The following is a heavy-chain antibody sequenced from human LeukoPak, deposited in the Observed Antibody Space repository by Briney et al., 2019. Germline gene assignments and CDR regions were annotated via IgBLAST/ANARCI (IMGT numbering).Heavy chain of an antibody. Sequence: SETLSLTCTVSGGSISSSSYYWGWIRQPPGKGLEWIGSIYYSGSTYYNPSLKSRVTISVDTSKNQFSLKLSSVTAADTAVYYCARVNGQEYSSSYYFDYWGQGTLVTVSS. CDR2: IYYSGST. V-gene: IGHV4-39*07. CDR3: ARVNGQEYSSSYYFDY. D-gene: IGHD6-6*01. CDR1: GGSISSSSYY. J-gene: IGHJ4*02.